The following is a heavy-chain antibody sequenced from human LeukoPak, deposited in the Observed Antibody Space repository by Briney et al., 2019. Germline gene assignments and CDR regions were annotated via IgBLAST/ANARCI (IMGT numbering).Heavy chain of an antibody. CDR2: ISGNGGST. J-gene: IGHJ1*01. CDR1: GFTFSTFA. V-gene: IGHV3-23*01. CDR3: APESPPRYFQH. Sequence: GGSLRLSCAASGFTFSTFAMSWVRQAPGEGLEWVSLISGNGGSTYYGDSVRGRFTISRDNSKNTLYLQMNSLRAEDTALYYCAPESPPRYFQHWGQGTLVTVSS.